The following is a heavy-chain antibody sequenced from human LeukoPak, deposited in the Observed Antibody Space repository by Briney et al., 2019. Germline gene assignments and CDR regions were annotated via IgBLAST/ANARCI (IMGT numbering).Heavy chain of an antibody. CDR3: ARDFQEIGGPPTEPWELLEDAFDI. D-gene: IGHD1-26*01. CDR1: GYTFTGYY. J-gene: IGHJ3*02. Sequence: GASVKVSCKASGYTFTGYYMHWVRQAPGQGLEWMGWISAYNGNTNYAQKLQGRVTMTTDTSTSTAYMELRSLRSDDTAVYYCARDFQEIGGPPTEPWELLEDAFDIWGQGTMVTVSS. CDR2: ISAYNGNT. V-gene: IGHV1-18*04.